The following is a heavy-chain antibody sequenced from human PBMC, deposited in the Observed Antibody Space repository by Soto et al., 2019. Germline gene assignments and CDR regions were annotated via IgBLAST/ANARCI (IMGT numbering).Heavy chain of an antibody. CDR3: ARLRIATNNYKWLDP. CDR1: GAALNSGNYY. Sequence: TLSLTCSVSGAALNSGNYYWSWIRQVPGKGLEWIGHIYVTGAVDYNPSLRDRITISQDTSERQFSLNLRLVTAADTAVYYCARLRIATNNYKWLDPWGQGTLVTVYS. J-gene: IGHJ5*02. CDR2: IYVTGAV. V-gene: IGHV4-31*03. D-gene: IGHD2-21*01.